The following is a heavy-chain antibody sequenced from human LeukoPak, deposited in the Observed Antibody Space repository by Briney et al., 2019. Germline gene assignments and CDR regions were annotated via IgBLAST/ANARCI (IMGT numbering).Heavy chain of an antibody. CDR3: ARGPAANSGNYYVGDY. CDR1: GFTFSSYG. Sequence: GGSLGLSCAASGFTFSSYGMSWVRQAPGKGLEWVSRINDDGSTTSYADSVKGRFTISRDNAKKTLFLQMNSLRAEDTGVYYCARGPAANSGNYYVGDYWGQGTLVTVSS. CDR2: INDDGSTT. D-gene: IGHD1-26*01. J-gene: IGHJ4*02. V-gene: IGHV3-74*01.